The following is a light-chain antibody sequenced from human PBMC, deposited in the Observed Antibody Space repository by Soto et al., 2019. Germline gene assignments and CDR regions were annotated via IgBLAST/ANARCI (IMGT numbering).Light chain of an antibody. CDR3: QQSYSTPPT. CDR1: QSISSY. J-gene: IGKJ1*01. Sequence: DIQMTQSPSSLSASVGDRVTITCRASQSISSYLIWYQQKPGKAPKLLIYAASNLQSGVPSRFSGSGSGTDFTLTISSLQPEDFATYFCQQSYSTPPTFGQGTKVDIK. CDR2: AAS. V-gene: IGKV1-39*01.